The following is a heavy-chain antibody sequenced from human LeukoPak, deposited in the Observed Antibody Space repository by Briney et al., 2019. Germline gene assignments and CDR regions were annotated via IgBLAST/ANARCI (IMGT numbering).Heavy chain of an antibody. V-gene: IGHV1-2*02. Sequence: VASVKVSCKASGYTFTGYYMHWVRQAPGQGLEWMGWINPNSGGTNYAQKFQGRVTMTRDTSISTAYMELSRLRSDDTAMYYCARELRKVAARGDYWGQGTLVTVSS. CDR3: ARELRKVAARGDY. CDR1: GYTFTGYY. CDR2: INPNSGGT. J-gene: IGHJ4*02. D-gene: IGHD6-6*01.